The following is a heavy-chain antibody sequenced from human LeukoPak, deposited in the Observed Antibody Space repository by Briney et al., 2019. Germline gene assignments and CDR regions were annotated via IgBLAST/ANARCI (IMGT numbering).Heavy chain of an antibody. CDR1: GFAFNTYG. V-gene: IGHV3-23*01. Sequence: GGSLRLSCAASGFAFNTYGMSWVRQAPGKGLEWVSAISGSGGNTYYADSVKGRFTISRDNSKNTLYLQMNSLRAEDTALYYCAKDRTWGLDYWGQGTLVTVSS. D-gene: IGHD7-27*01. CDR3: AKDRTWGLDY. J-gene: IGHJ4*02. CDR2: ISGSGGNT.